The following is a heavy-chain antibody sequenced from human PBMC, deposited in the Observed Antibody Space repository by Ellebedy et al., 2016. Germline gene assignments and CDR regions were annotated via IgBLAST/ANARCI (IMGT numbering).Heavy chain of an antibody. V-gene: IGHV3-74*01. J-gene: IGHJ6*02. Sequence: GGSLRLSCAASGFTFSSYWMHWVRQAPGKGLVWVSRINSDGSSTSYADSVKGRFTISRDNAKNTLYLQMNSLRAEDTAVYYCARGEGIMAGYGMDVWGQGTTVTVSS. CDR2: INSDGSST. CDR3: ARGEGIMAGYGMDV. CDR1: GFTFSSYW. D-gene: IGHD1-14*01.